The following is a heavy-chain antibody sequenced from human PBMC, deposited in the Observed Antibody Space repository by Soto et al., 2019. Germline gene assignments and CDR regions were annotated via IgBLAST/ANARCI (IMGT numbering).Heavy chain of an antibody. CDR1: GYTFTSYG. J-gene: IGHJ6*02. V-gene: IGHV1-18*01. CDR2: ISAYNGNT. Sequence: ASVKVSCKASGYTFTSYGISWVRQAPGQGLEWMGWISAYNGNTNYAQKLQGRVTMTTDTSTSTAYMELRSLGSDDTAVYYCARSSGSSSWYGGYYYYGMDVWGQGTTVTVS. CDR3: ARSSGSSSWYGGYYYYGMDV. D-gene: IGHD6-13*01.